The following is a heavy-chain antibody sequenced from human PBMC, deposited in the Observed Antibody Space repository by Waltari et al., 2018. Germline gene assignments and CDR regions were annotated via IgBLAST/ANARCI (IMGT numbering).Heavy chain of an antibody. CDR1: GGSISSYY. CDR2: IDYSGGT. D-gene: IGHD3-10*01. V-gene: IGHV4-59*01. CDR3: ARALYGSGPFDY. J-gene: IGHJ4*02. Sequence: QVQLQESGPGLVKPSETLSLTCTVSGGSISSYYWSWIRQPPGKGLEWIGLIDYSGGTNYNPSLKSRVTISVDTSKNQFSLKLSSVTAADTAVYYCARALYGSGPFDYWGQGTLVTVSS.